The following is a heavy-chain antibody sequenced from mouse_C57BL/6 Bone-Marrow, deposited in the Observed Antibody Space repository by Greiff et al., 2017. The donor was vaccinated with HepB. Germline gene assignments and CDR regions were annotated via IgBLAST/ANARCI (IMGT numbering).Heavy chain of an antibody. Sequence: VQLQQSGAELVKPGASVKLSCTASGFNIKDYYMHWVKQRTEQGLEWIGRIDPEDGETKYAPKFQGKATITADKSSNTAYLQLSSLTSEDTAVYYCPRQLRRSYYAMDYWGQGTSVTVSS. J-gene: IGHJ4*01. CDR2: IDPEDGET. D-gene: IGHD3-2*02. CDR1: GFNIKDYY. CDR3: PRQLRRSYYAMDY. V-gene: IGHV14-2*01.